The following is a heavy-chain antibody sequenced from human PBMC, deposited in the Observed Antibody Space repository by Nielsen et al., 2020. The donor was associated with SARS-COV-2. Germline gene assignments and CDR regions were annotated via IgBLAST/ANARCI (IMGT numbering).Heavy chain of an antibody. CDR1: GFTFSSYW. CDR3: ASSGWLDY. CDR2: IWYDGSNK. D-gene: IGHD6-19*01. V-gene: IGHV3-33*03. Sequence: GESLKISCAASGFTFSSYWISWVRQAPGKGLEWVAVIWYDGSNKYYADSVKGRFTISRDNAQSSLYLLMNNLRAEDTAVYYCASSGWLDYWGQGTRVTVSS. J-gene: IGHJ4*02.